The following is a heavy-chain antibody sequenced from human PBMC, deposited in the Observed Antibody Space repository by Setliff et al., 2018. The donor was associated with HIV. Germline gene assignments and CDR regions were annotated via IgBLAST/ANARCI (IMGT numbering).Heavy chain of an antibody. Sequence: PWGSLRLSCATSGFSLSSYWMSWVRQAPGKGLEWVSGISGSGDTTHYINSLKGRFTISRDNSNNTLYLHINSLQAEDTAIYYCAKEASIASAPFDCWGQGTLVTVSS. J-gene: IGHJ4*02. V-gene: IGHV3-23*01. CDR1: GFSLSSYW. CDR3: AKEASIASAPFDC. CDR2: ISGSGDTT. D-gene: IGHD6-13*01.